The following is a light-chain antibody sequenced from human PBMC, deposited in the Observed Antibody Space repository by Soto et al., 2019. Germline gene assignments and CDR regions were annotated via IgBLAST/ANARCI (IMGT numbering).Light chain of an antibody. CDR1: SSDVGGYNY. V-gene: IGLV2-8*01. CDR2: EVS. CDR3: FSYAGSNNDV. J-gene: IGLJ1*01. Sequence: QSALTQPPSASGSPGQSVTISCTGTSSDVGGYNYVSWYQQYPGKAPKLMIYEVSKRPSGVPDRFSGSKSGNTASLTVSGLQAEDEAAYYCFSYAGSNNDVFGTGTKVTVL.